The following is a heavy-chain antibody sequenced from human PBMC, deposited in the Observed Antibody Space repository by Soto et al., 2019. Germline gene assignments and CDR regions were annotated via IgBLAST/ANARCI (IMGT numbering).Heavy chain of an antibody. CDR1: GFTFSNYA. D-gene: IGHD3-16*01. CDR2: LSSDGHNT. V-gene: IGHV3-30*04. J-gene: IGHJ4*02. Sequence: QVQLVESGGGVVQPGKSLKLSCVGTGFTFSNYALHWVRQAPGKGLEWVAVLSSDGHNTYFANSVKGRFTISRDNSKNTLSLQMNILRPEDTAVYYCARDGRGDNWYFDYWGQGTLVTVSS. CDR3: ARDGRGDNWYFDY.